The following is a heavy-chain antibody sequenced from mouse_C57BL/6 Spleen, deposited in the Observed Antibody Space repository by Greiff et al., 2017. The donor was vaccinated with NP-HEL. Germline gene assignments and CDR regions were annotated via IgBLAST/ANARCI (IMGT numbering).Heavy chain of an antibody. CDR3: ARREDYYGSSYPLDY. Sequence: VQLQQSGPELVKPGASVKISCKASGYTFTDYYMNWVKQSHGKSLEWIGDINPNNGGTSYNQKFKGKATLTVDKSSSTAYMELRSLTSEDSAVYYCARREDYYGSSYPLDYWGQGTTLTVSS. CDR2: INPNNGGT. D-gene: IGHD1-1*01. J-gene: IGHJ2*01. V-gene: IGHV1-26*01. CDR1: GYTFTDYY.